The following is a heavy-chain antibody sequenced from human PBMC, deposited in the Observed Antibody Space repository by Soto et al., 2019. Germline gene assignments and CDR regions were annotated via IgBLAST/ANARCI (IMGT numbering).Heavy chain of an antibody. V-gene: IGHV4-59*08. Sequence: PSETLSLTCTVSGGSISSYYWSWIRQPPGKGLEWIGYIYSSGSTNYNPSLKSRVTISVDTSKNQFSLKLSSVTAADTAVYYCARQVNRSGWVDYWGQGILVTVSS. CDR1: GGSISSYY. CDR3: ARQVNRSGWVDY. D-gene: IGHD6-19*01. J-gene: IGHJ4*02. CDR2: IYSSGST.